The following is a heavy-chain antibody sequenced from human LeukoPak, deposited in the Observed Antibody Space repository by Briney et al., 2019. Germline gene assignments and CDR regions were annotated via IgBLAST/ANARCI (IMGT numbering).Heavy chain of an antibody. V-gene: IGHV3-9*01. Sequence: GRSLRLSCAASGFTFDDYAMHWVRQAPGKGLEWVSGISWNSGSIGYADSVKGRFTISRDNAKNSLYLQMNSLRAEDTALYYCATSHSSGWYFFDYWGQGTLVTVSS. CDR3: ATSHSSGWYFFDY. J-gene: IGHJ4*02. D-gene: IGHD6-19*01. CDR2: ISWNSGSI. CDR1: GFTFDDYA.